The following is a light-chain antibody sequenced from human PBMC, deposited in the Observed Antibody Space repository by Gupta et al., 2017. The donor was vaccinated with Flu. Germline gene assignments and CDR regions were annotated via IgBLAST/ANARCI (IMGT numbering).Light chain of an antibody. CDR3: QHRNSSPYT. J-gene: IGKJ2*01. V-gene: IGKV1-9*01. Sequence: PSFLSASVGDRVAITCRASQGISNYLAWYQHKPGKAPNLLIYVASTLQSGVPSRFSGSGSGTEFTLTISSRQPEDFATYYCQHRNSSPYTFGQGTKLEI. CDR1: QGISNY. CDR2: VAS.